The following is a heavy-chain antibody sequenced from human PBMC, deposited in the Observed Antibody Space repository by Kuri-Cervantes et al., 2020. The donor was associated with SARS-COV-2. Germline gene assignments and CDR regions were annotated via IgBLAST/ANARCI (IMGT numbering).Heavy chain of an antibody. CDR2: ISYDGSNI. J-gene: IGHJ3*02. V-gene: IGHV3-30-3*01. CDR3: AREALRGSGSYYNDPGAFDI. D-gene: IGHD3-10*01. Sequence: LSLTCAAAGFAFSGYAMHWVRQAPGKGLEYVAVISYDGSNIYYADSVKGRFTISRDNSENTVYLQMNSLRAEDTAVYYCAREALRGSGSYYNDPGAFDIWGQGTMVTVSS. CDR1: GFAFSGYA.